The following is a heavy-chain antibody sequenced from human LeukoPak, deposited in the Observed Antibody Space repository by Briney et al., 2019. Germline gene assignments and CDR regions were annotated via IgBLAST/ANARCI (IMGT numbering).Heavy chain of an antibody. V-gene: IGHV3-15*01. CDR2: IKSKTDGGTT. CDR1: GFTFSNAW. CDR3: TTDQTPYAFDI. J-gene: IGHJ3*02. Sequence: PGGSLRLSCTASGFTFSNAWMSWVRQAPGKGLEWVGRIKSKTDGGTTDYAAPVKGRFTISRDDSKNTLYLQMNSLKTEDTAVYYCTTDQTPYAFDIWGEGTMVTVSS.